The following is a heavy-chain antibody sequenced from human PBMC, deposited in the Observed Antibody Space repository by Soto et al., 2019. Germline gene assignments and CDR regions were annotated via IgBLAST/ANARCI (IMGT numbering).Heavy chain of an antibody. V-gene: IGHV1-3*01. Sequence: QVQLVQSGAEVKKPGASVKVSCKASGYTFTSYAMHWVRQAPGQRLEWMGWINAGNGNTKYSQKFQGRVTITRDTXXSXAXXELSSLRSEDTAVYYCARGYCSSTSCYPGRNWFDPWGQGTLVTVSS. CDR3: ARGYCSSTSCYPGRNWFDP. J-gene: IGHJ5*02. D-gene: IGHD2-2*01. CDR2: INAGNGNT. CDR1: GYTFTSYA.